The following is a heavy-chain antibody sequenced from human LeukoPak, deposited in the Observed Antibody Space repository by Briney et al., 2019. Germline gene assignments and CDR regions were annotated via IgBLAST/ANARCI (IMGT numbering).Heavy chain of an antibody. Sequence: GRSLRLSCAASGFTFSSYGMHWVRQAPGKGLEWVAVISYDGSNKYYADSVKGRFTISRDNSKNTLYLQMNSLRAEDTAVYYCAKRRSWAVAGYFDYWGQGTLVTVSS. J-gene: IGHJ4*02. V-gene: IGHV3-30*18. CDR2: ISYDGSNK. CDR1: GFTFSSYG. D-gene: IGHD6-19*01. CDR3: AKRRSWAVAGYFDY.